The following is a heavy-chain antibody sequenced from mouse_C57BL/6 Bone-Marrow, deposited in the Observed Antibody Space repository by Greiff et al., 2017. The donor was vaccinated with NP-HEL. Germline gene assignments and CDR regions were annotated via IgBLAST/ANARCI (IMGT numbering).Heavy chain of an antibody. J-gene: IGHJ4*01. D-gene: IGHD2-4*01. CDR3: DRATYYDYGRGMEF. V-gene: IGHV1-26*01. Sequence: EVQLQQSGPELVKPGASVKLSCKASGYTFTDYYMNWVKQSPGQSLEWIGDINPNDGGNSYNQKFKGKATLTVDKSSSTAYMELRSLTSEDSAVSYCDRATYYDYGRGMEFWGQGTSVTVSA. CDR1: GYTFTDYY. CDR2: INPNDGGN.